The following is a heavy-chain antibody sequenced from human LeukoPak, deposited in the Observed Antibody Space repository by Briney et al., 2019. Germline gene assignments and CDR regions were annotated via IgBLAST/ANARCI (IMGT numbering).Heavy chain of an antibody. CDR1: GFSLRTSGVG. CDR2: IYWNDDK. Sequence: SGPTLVKPTQTLTLTCTFSGFSLRTSGVGVGWIRQPPGKALEWLALIYWNDDKRYSPSLKSRLTITKDTSKNQVVLTMTNMDPVDTATYYCAHRGFGSSGSVFDYWGQGTLVTVSS. CDR3: AHRGFGSSGSVFDY. D-gene: IGHD3-22*01. J-gene: IGHJ4*02. V-gene: IGHV2-5*01.